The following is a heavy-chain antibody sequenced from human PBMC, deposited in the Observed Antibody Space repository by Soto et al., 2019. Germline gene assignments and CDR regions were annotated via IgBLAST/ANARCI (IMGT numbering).Heavy chain of an antibody. Sequence: XXTLSLPCAVYGGSFSGYYWXWIPQPPGKGLEWIGEINHSGSTNYNPSLKSRVTISVDTSKNQFSLKLSSVTAQDTAVYYCARVGRTKAAIRAFDIWGQGTMVTVSS. V-gene: IGHV4-34*01. J-gene: IGHJ3*02. CDR1: GGSFSGYY. CDR2: INHSGST. CDR3: ARVGRTKAAIRAFDI. D-gene: IGHD2-2*01.